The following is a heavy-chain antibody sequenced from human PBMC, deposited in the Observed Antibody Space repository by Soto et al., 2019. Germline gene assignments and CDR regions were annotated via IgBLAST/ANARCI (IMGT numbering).Heavy chain of an antibody. J-gene: IGHJ3*02. V-gene: IGHV4-59*01. Sequence: PSETLSLTCTVSGGSISSYYWSWIRQPPGKGLEWIGYIYYSGSTNYDPSLKSRVTISVDTSKNQFSLKLSSVTAADTAVYYCARVLSITGTTNAFDIWGQGTMVTVSS. CDR3: ARVLSITGTTNAFDI. D-gene: IGHD1-7*01. CDR1: GGSISSYY. CDR2: IYYSGST.